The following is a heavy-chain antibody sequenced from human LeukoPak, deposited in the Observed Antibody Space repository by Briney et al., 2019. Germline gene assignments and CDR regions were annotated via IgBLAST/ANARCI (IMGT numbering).Heavy chain of an antibody. D-gene: IGHD3-22*01. CDR1: GFTFSTYA. J-gene: IGHJ4*02. Sequence: GGSLRLSCVASGFTFSTYAMSWVRQAPGKGLEWVSSISGSGGSTYYADSVKGWFTMSRDNSKNTLYLQMNSLRAEDTAVYYCAKTESSSYFYTYFNYWGQGTLVTVSS. CDR2: ISGSGGST. V-gene: IGHV3-23*01. CDR3: AKTESSSYFYTYFNY.